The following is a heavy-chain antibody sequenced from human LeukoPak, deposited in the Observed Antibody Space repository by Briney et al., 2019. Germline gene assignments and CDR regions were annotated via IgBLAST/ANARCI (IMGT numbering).Heavy chain of an antibody. J-gene: IGHJ4*02. CDR1: GFTFEDFA. Sequence: QPGRSLRLSCAASGFTFEDFAMHWVRQAPGKGLEWVSFINFNSDSVAYVDSVKGRFTISRDNANNSLYLQMNSLRPEDTALYFCGKDVQGVGVAIDYWGQGTLVTVSS. V-gene: IGHV3-9*01. CDR2: INFNSDSV. D-gene: IGHD6-19*01. CDR3: GKDVQGVGVAIDY.